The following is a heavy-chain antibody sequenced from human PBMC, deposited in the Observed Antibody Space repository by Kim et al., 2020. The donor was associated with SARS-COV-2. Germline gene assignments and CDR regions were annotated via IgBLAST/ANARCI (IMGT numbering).Heavy chain of an antibody. D-gene: IGHD4-17*01. V-gene: IGHV3-23*01. CDR3: AKGGTIHDYGDHFDY. J-gene: IGHJ4*02. Sequence: AASVKGLFTISKDNAKNTLYVQMKSLTAEDTAVYYCAKGGTIHDYGDHFDYWRQGTLVTVSS.